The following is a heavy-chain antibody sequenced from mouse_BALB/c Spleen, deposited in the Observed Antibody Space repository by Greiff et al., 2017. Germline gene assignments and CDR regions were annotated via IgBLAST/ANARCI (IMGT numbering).Heavy chain of an antibody. J-gene: IGHJ3*01. CDR3: ARSEGAWFAY. Sequence: DVQLVESGGGLVQPGGSRKLSCAASGFTFSSFGMHWVRQAPEKGLEWVAYISSGSSTIYYADTVKGRFTISRDNPKNTLFLQMTSLRSEDTAMYYCARSEGAWFAYWGQGTLVTVSA. V-gene: IGHV5-17*02. CDR2: ISSGSSTI. CDR1: GFTFSSFG.